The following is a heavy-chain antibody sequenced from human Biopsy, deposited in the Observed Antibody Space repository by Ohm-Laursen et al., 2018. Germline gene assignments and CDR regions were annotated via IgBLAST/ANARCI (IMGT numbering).Heavy chain of an antibody. J-gene: IGHJ4*02. D-gene: IGHD3-22*01. Sequence: GSLTLSCTASGFIFGNYWMSWVRQAPGKGLEWVTNMNEDETIKNYVDPVKGRFTISRGNAKNSLYLQLNSLRAEDTAVYYCARAGYSSGYDYWGQGTLVTVSS. CDR3: ARAGYSSGYDY. CDR1: GFIFGNYW. CDR2: MNEDETIK. V-gene: IGHV3-7*01.